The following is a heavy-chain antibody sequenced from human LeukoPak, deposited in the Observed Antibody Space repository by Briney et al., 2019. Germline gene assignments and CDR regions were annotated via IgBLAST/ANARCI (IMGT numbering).Heavy chain of an antibody. J-gene: IGHJ4*02. CDR3: ARVVDYGHYFDY. CDR2: ISSSSSNT. D-gene: IGHD4/OR15-4a*01. V-gene: IGHV3-21*01. CDR1: GFTFSSYS. Sequence: GGSLRVSCVDSGFTFSSYSMVWVRQAPGKGLEWVSSISSSSSNTHYADSVKGRFTISRDNAKNSLYLQMNSLRAEDTAVCYCARVVDYGHYFDYWGQGTLVTVSS.